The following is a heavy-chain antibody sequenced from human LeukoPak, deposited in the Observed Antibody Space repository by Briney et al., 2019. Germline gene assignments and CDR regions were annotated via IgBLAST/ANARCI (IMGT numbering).Heavy chain of an antibody. CDR1: GGSIRSSTDF. CDR2: VYYSGST. D-gene: IGHD6-13*01. J-gene: IGHJ4*02. Sequence: SETLSLTCTVSGGSIRSSTDFWGWIRQPPGKELEWIGSVYYSGSTYYNPSLKSRVTISVDTSQNQFSVRLSSVTAADTAVYYCARVAGYSSSWNDYWGQGTLVTVSS. V-gene: IGHV4-39*07. CDR3: ARVAGYSSSWNDY.